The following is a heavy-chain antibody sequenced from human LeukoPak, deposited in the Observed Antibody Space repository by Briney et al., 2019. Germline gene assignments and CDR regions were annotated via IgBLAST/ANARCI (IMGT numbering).Heavy chain of an antibody. CDR1: GFTFSSYA. CDR2: ISYDGRNK. CDR3: AKVIVGEPAAGGGDY. Sequence: PGGSLRLSCAASGFTFSSYAMHWVRQAPGKGLEWVAVISYDGRNKYYADSVKGRFTIPRDNSKNTLYLQVNSLGAEDTAVNYCAKVIVGEPAAGGGDYWGQRTLVTVSS. V-gene: IGHV3-30*04. D-gene: IGHD2-2*01. J-gene: IGHJ4*02.